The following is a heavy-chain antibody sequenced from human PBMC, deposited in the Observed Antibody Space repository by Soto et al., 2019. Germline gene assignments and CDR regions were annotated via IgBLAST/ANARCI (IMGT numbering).Heavy chain of an antibody. Sequence: PSQTLSLTCDISGDSVSSSSVAWNWIRQSPSRGLEWLGRTYYRSWWYNDYAESVKSRIIINPDTSKNQFSLHLNSVTPDDTAVYYCVRLIGNSWLDFWGQGTLVTVSS. CDR3: VRLIGNSWLDF. CDR1: GDSVSSSSVA. V-gene: IGHV6-1*01. J-gene: IGHJ5*01. D-gene: IGHD1-26*01. CDR2: TYYRSWWYN.